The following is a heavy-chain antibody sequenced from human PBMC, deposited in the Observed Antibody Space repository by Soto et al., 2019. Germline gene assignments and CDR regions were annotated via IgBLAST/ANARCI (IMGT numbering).Heavy chain of an antibody. Sequence: SETLSLTCTVSGGSISSYYWSWIRQPPGKGLEWIGDIYHSGSTNYNPSLKSRVTISVDTSKNQFSLKLSSVTAADTAVYYCARMVVAATTYYYMDVWGKGTTVTVSS. CDR2: IYHSGST. CDR1: GGSISSYY. D-gene: IGHD2-15*01. V-gene: IGHV4-59*12. J-gene: IGHJ6*03. CDR3: ARMVVAATTYYYMDV.